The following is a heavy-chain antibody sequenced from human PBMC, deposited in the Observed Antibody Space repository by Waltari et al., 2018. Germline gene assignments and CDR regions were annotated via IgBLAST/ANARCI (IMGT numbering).Heavy chain of an antibody. J-gene: IGHJ2*01. Sequence: QVQLQESGPGLVKPSETLSLPCTVPGGSLSSFYWSWIRQPPGKGLEWIGYIYYSGSTNYNPSLKSRVTISVDTSKNQFSLKLSSVTAADTAVYYCARYKQQLVTFDLWGRGTLVTVSS. V-gene: IGHV4-59*01. CDR1: GGSLSSFY. D-gene: IGHD6-13*01. CDR3: ARYKQQLVTFDL. CDR2: IYYSGST.